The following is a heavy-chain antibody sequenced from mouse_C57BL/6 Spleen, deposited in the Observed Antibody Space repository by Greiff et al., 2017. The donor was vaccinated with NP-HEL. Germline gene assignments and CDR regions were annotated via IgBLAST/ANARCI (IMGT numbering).Heavy chain of an antibody. CDR1: GYTFTSYW. CDR3: ARRGTMVTTLYYYAMDY. J-gene: IGHJ4*01. Sequence: QVQLQQPGAELVKPGASVKLSCKASGYTFTSYWMQWVKQRPGQGLEWIGEIDPSDSYTNYNQKFKGKATLTVDTSSSTAYMQRSSRTSEDSAVYYCARRGTMVTTLYYYAMDYWGKGTSVTVSS. CDR2: IDPSDSYT. V-gene: IGHV1-50*01. D-gene: IGHD2-1*01.